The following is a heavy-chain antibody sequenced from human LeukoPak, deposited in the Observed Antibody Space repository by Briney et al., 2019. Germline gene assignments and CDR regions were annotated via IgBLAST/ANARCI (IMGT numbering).Heavy chain of an antibody. J-gene: IGHJ5*02. CDR1: GFTFSSYA. Sequence: GGSLRLSCAASGFTFSSYAMSWVRQAPGKGLEWVSAISGSGGTTYYADSMKGRFTISRDNSKNTLYLQMNSLRAEDTAVYYCAKVGVYDSSGYPGLNWFDPWGQGTLVTVSS. CDR2: ISGSGGTT. V-gene: IGHV3-23*01. D-gene: IGHD3-22*01. CDR3: AKVGVYDSSGYPGLNWFDP.